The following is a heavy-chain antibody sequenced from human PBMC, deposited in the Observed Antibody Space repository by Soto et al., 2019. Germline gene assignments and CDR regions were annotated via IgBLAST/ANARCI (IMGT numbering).Heavy chain of an antibody. D-gene: IGHD3-9*01. CDR1: GGSISGSNYY. J-gene: IGHJ4*02. V-gene: IGHV4-39*01. CDR2: IHSSGST. CDR3: SSHENHPIFYF. Sequence: SETLSLTCTVSGGSISGSNYYWDWIRQPPGKGLEWIGNIHSSGSTNYNPSLKSRVIISVDTSKNQFSLKLSSVTATVTAGYVCSSHENHPIFYFCGQGSPVTVSA.